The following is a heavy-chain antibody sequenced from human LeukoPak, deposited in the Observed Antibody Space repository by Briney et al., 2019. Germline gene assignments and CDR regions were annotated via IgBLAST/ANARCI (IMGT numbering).Heavy chain of an antibody. Sequence: GESLKISCKGSGYSFTSYWIAWVRQMPGKGLEWMGIVYPGDSDTRYSPSFQGQITISADKSTSTAYLQWSSLKASDTAIYYCTRRTTIMGLDYWGQGTLVTVSS. J-gene: IGHJ4*02. V-gene: IGHV5-51*01. CDR2: VYPGDSDT. CDR1: GYSFTSYW. CDR3: TRRTTIMGLDY. D-gene: IGHD5-24*01.